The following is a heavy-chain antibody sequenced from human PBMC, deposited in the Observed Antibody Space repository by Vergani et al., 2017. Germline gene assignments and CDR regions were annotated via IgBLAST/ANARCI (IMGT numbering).Heavy chain of an antibody. J-gene: IGHJ4*02. V-gene: IGHV3-30*04. CDR2: ISYDGSNK. Sequence: QVQLVESGGGVVQPGRSLRLSCAASGFTFSSYAMHWVRQAPGKGLEWVAVISYDGSNKYYADSVKGRFTISRDNSKNTLYLQMNSLRAEDTAVYYCARDPSDGLGMDWGQGTLVTVSS. CDR3: ARDPSDGLGMD. D-gene: IGHD3-10*01. CDR1: GFTFSSYA.